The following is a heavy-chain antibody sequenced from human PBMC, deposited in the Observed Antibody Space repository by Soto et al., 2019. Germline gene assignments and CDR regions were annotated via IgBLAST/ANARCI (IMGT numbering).Heavy chain of an antibody. CDR3: ARDMEKATVVNDAFDI. Sequence: QVQLVQSGAEVKKPGASVKVSCKASGYTFTSYGFSWVRQAPGQGLEWMGWISGYNGNTNYAQKLQGRVTMTTDTSTSTAYMDLRRLRSVDTAVYYCARDMEKATVVNDAFDIWGQGTMVTVSS. CDR2: ISGYNGNT. D-gene: IGHD4-17*01. CDR1: GYTFTSYG. J-gene: IGHJ3*02. V-gene: IGHV1-18*01.